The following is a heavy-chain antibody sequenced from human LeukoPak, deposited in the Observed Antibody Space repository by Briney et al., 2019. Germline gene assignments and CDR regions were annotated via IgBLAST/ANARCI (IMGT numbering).Heavy chain of an antibody. J-gene: IGHJ4*02. CDR3: AREALRGNYFDY. D-gene: IGHD3-10*01. CDR1: GYTFTTYY. V-gene: IGHV1-46*01. Sequence: ASVKVSSKAPGYTFTTYYVLWVRQAPGQGLEWVGISNPSGGRSTYAEKCQGRVTMTRDMSTSTVYMELSSLRSEDTAVYYCAREALRGNYFDYWGQGTLVTVSS. CDR2: SNPSGGRS.